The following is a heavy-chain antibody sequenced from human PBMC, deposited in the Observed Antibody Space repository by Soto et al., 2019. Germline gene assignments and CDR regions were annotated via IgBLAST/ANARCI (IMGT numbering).Heavy chain of an antibody. J-gene: IGHJ5*02. CDR3: ARETGFSGSWAPES. CDR2: IYYSGST. CDR1: GDSITSGGYY. V-gene: IGHV4-31*03. D-gene: IGHD6-13*01. Sequence: QVQLQESGPGLVKSSQTLSLTCIVSGDSITSGGYYWSWIRQHPGKGLEWIGYIYYSGSTYYNPSLKSRFSISVDTSQNQFSLNLTSVTAADTAVYFCARETGFSGSWAPESWGQGTLVSVSS.